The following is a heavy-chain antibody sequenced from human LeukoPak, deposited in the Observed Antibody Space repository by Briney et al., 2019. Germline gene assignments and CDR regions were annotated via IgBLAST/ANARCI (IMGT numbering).Heavy chain of an antibody. CDR2: ISGDGGST. V-gene: IGHV3-43*02. J-gene: IGHJ4*01. CDR1: GFTFDDYA. Sequence: GGSLRLSCAASGFTFDDYAMNWVRQAPGKGLEWVSLISGDGGSTYYADSVKGRFTISRDNSKNSLYLQMNSLRTEDSALYYGAKDHQQPFDYWSQGTLVTVSS. D-gene: IGHD6-13*01. CDR3: AKDHQQPFDY.